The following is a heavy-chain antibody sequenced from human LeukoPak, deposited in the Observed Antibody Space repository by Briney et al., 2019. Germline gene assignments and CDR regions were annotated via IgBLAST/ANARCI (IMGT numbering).Heavy chain of an antibody. CDR1: GGSISSHY. D-gene: IGHD5-18*01. J-gene: IGHJ4*02. Sequence: SETLSLMCAVSGGSISSHYWRWIRRPTGKALEWIEYIYYSGSTTYNPSLKSRVTISVDTSKNQFSLKLSSMTAADTAVYYCARRRGYSYDYWGQGTLVTVSS. CDR3: ARRRGYSYDY. CDR2: IYYSGST. V-gene: IGHV4-59*11.